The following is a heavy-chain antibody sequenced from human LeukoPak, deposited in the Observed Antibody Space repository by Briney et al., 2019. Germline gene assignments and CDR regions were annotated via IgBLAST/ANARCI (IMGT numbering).Heavy chain of an antibody. Sequence: SDTLSLTCTVSGGSISSSSYYWGRIRQPPGKGLEWIVSIYYSGSTYYNPSLKSRVTISVDTSKNQFSLKLSSVTAADTAVYYCARLRRELWGLSFDDWGQGTRVTVSS. D-gene: IGHD1-7*01. CDR1: GGSISSSSYY. CDR2: IYYSGST. V-gene: IGHV4-39*01. CDR3: ARLRRELWGLSFDD. J-gene: IGHJ4*02.